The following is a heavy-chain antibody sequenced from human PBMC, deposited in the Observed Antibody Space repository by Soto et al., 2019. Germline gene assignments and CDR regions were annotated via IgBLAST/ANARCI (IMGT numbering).Heavy chain of an antibody. CDR1: EFTFSVYS. Sequence: EVQLEESGGGLVKPGGSLRLSCVASEFTFSVYSMNWVRQAPGKGLEGVSAISSGSSYIYYADSVNGRFTISRDHDKSAVFLHMNSLRVDDTAVYYCTRGRVKIRAGYYHYYGMEVWGQGNTVTVSS. CDR2: ISSGSSYI. J-gene: IGHJ6*02. D-gene: IGHD3-10*01. CDR3: TRGRVKIRAGYYHYYGMEV. V-gene: IGHV3-21*02.